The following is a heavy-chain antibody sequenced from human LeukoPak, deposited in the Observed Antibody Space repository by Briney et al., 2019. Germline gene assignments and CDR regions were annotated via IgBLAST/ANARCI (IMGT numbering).Heavy chain of an antibody. Sequence: GGSLRLSCAASGFTVSSNYMSWVRQAPGKGLDRVSVIYSGGSTYYADSVKGRFTISRDNSKNTLYLQMNSLRAEDTAVYYCAREMATTPYYYYGMDVWGQGTTVTVSS. V-gene: IGHV3-66*02. D-gene: IGHD5-24*01. CDR2: IYSGGST. CDR1: GFTVSSNY. CDR3: AREMATTPYYYYGMDV. J-gene: IGHJ6*02.